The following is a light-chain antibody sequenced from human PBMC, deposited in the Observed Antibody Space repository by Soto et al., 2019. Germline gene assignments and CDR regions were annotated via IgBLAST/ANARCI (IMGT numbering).Light chain of an antibody. CDR3: SSYTTRNTEV. CDR1: SSDVGGYDY. CDR2: DVT. J-gene: IGLJ1*01. Sequence: QSVLTQPPSASGAPGQSVTISCTGTSSDVGGYDYVSWYQQHPGKAPKLMIYDVTKRPSGVSNRFSASKSGNTASLTISGLQAEDEADYYCSSYTTRNTEVFGTGTKVTVL. V-gene: IGLV2-14*01.